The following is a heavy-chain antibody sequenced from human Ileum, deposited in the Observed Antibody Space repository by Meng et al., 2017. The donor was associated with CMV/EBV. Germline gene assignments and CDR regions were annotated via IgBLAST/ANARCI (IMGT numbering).Heavy chain of an antibody. CDR1: GYTFSSYS. D-gene: IGHD7-27*01. V-gene: IGHV3-23*01. J-gene: IGHJ4*02. CDR3: VKGWQNLGDY. CDR2: ISGSGGST. Sequence: GESLKISCRASGYTFSSYSMSWVRQAPGKGLEWVSSISGSGGSTYSADSVKGRLTISRDNSESTLYLQMTSLTAEDTAIYYCVKGWQNLGDYWGQGTLVTVSS.